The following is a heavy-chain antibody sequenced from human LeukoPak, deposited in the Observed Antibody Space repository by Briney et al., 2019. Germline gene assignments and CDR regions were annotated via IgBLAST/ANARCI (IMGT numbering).Heavy chain of an antibody. CDR1: GGSISSGGYF. CDR2: IDYSGST. CDR3: ARGRSNYYGMDV. V-gene: IGHV4-31*03. J-gene: IGHJ6*02. D-gene: IGHD1-26*01. Sequence: PSEALSLTCTVSGGSISSGGYFWSWIRQHPGKGLECIGHIDYSGSTYYNPSLKSRVTISADTSKNQFSLKLSSVTAADTAVYYCARGRSNYYGMDVWGQGTTVTVSS.